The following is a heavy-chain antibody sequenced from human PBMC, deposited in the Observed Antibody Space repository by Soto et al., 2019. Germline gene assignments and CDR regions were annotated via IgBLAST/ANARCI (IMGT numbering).Heavy chain of an antibody. CDR3: AKDMAPHCSSSSCFGNWFDP. CDR1: GYTFPNYG. CDR2: IRAYNGDT. J-gene: IGHJ5*02. V-gene: IGHV1-18*01. D-gene: IGHD2-15*01. Sequence: QVQLVQSGAEVKKPGASVKVSCRASGYTFPNYGVSWVRQAPGQGLEWMGWIRAYNGDTDYAQKVQGRVTITSDTATCTAYMEMRNLRSDDTAVYYCAKDMAPHCSSSSCFGNWFDPWGQGTQVTVSS.